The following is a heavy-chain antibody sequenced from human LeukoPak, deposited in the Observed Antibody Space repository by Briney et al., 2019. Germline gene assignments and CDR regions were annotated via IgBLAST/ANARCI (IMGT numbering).Heavy chain of an antibody. CDR1: GFTFSTSN. CDR2: ITPGGSNM. D-gene: IGHD3-3*01. V-gene: IGHV3-21*01. Sequence: GGSLRLSCAASGFTFSTSNMNWVRQTPEKGLEWVSTITPGGSNMYYHDSVKGRFTISRDNAKNLLFLQMNSLRAEDTAVYYCASWSGSSVLNYWGQGTLVTVSS. CDR3: ASWSGSSVLNY. J-gene: IGHJ4*02.